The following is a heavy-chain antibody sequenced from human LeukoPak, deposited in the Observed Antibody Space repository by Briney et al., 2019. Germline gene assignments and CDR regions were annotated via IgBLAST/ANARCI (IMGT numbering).Heavy chain of an antibody. Sequence: SETLSLTCTVSGGSISSYYWSWIRQPPGKGLEWIGYIYYSGSTNYNPSLESRVTISVDTSKNQFSLKLSSVTAADTAVYYCARRHSSSWYRVGEYYFDYWGQGTLVTVSS. V-gene: IGHV4-59*08. CDR3: ARRHSSSWYRVGEYYFDY. D-gene: IGHD6-13*01. CDR2: IYYSGST. CDR1: GGSISSYY. J-gene: IGHJ4*02.